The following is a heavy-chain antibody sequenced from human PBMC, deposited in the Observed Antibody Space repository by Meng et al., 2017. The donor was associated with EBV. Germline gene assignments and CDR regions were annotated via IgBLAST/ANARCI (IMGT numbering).Heavy chain of an antibody. CDR3: AKSRSSTPGIVDD. Sequence: VRLQESGPGLVKPSGTLSPTCIVSGVSVTSGAYHWSWIRQSPGKGLEWIGYIYDTGITIYNPSLKSRVTISLETSKNQFSLKVNSVTTADTAVYYCAKSRSSTPGIVDDWGQGTLVTVSS. CDR1: GVSVTSGAYH. J-gene: IGHJ4*02. V-gene: IGHV4-61*08. D-gene: IGHD2/OR15-2a*01. CDR2: IYDTGIT.